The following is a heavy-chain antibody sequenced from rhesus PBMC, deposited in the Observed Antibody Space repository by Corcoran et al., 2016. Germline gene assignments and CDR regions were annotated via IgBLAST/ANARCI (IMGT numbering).Heavy chain of an antibody. Sequence: QVQLQESGPGLVKPSETLSLTCAVSGASIRYYWWSWIRQPPGTGREWIGEINANGDRTEYNPALKSRVTIAKDASKNQVSLRLNSVTAADTAVYYCAKDGSGNYVNSWGQGVVVTVSS. J-gene: IGHJ6*01. CDR1: GASIRYYW. V-gene: IGHV4-80*01. CDR2: INANGDRT. D-gene: IGHD1-44*01. CDR3: AKDGSGNYVNS.